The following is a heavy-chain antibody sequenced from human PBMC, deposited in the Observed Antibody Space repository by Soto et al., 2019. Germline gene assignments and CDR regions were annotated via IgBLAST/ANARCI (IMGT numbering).Heavy chain of an antibody. J-gene: IGHJ5*02. CDR1: GYTFTGYY. Sequence: ASVKVSCKASGYTFTGYYMHWVRQAPGQGLEWMGWINPNSGGTNYAQKFQGWVTMTRDTSISTAYMELSRLRSDDTAVYYCARGGIVLMVHPDWFDPWGQGTLVTVSS. CDR3: ARGGIVLMVHPDWFDP. V-gene: IGHV1-2*04. D-gene: IGHD2-8*01. CDR2: INPNSGGT.